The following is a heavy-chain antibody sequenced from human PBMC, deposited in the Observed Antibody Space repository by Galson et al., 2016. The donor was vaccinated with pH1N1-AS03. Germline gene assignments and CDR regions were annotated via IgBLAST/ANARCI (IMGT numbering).Heavy chain of an antibody. Sequence: SLRLSCAASGFTVSSNYMSWVRQAPGKGLEWVSVIYSGGITYYADSVKGRFTIPRDSSKNTLYLQMNSLRAEDTAVYYCARLRVVVVPAALGGSDYFDSWGQATQVTVSS. V-gene: IGHV3-53*01. CDR3: ARLRVVVVPAALGGSDYFDS. D-gene: IGHD2-2*01. CDR2: IYSGGIT. J-gene: IGHJ4*02. CDR1: GFTVSSNY.